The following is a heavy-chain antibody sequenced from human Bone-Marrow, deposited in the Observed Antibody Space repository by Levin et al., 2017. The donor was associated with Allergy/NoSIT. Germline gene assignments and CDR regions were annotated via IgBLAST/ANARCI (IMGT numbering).Heavy chain of an antibody. Sequence: VSGPTLVKPTQTLTLTCTFSGFSLSTSGVGVGWIRQPPGKALEWLALIYWDDDKRYSPSLKSRLTITKDTSKNQVVLTMTNMDPVDTATYYCAHSLGLPLSRPLGYYDTNLSEGRGYWGQGTLVTVSS. CDR3: AHSLGLPLSRPLGYYDTNLSEGRGY. D-gene: IGHD3-22*01. CDR1: GFSLSTSGVG. V-gene: IGHV2-5*02. J-gene: IGHJ4*02. CDR2: IYWDDDK.